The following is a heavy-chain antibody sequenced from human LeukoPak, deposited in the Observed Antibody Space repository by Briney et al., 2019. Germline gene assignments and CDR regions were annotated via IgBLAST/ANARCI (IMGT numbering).Heavy chain of an antibody. D-gene: IGHD2-2*01. J-gene: IGHJ6*03. Sequence: SETLSLTCAVYGGSFSGYYWSWIRQPPGKGLEWIGEINHSGSTNYNPSLKSRVTISVDTSKNQFSLKLSSVTAADTAVYYCARGTSDIVVVPAAPIIPYYYYMDVWGKGTTVTVSS. CDR2: INHSGST. V-gene: IGHV4-34*01. CDR3: ARGTSDIVVVPAAPIIPYYYYMDV. CDR1: GGSFSGYY.